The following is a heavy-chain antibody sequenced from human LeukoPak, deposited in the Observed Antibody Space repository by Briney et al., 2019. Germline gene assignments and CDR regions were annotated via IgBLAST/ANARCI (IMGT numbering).Heavy chain of an antibody. CDR1: GCTFSVYW. D-gene: IGHD3-10*01. CDR2: IKEDGSEK. Sequence: GGSLILACVASGCTFSVYWMSWVRQAPGKGLEWVANIKEDGSEKYYVDSVKGRFTISRDNAKNSLYLQMSSLRVEDTAVYYCARGGSWFAPWGQGTLVTVSS. V-gene: IGHV3-7*01. J-gene: IGHJ5*02. CDR3: ARGGSWFAP.